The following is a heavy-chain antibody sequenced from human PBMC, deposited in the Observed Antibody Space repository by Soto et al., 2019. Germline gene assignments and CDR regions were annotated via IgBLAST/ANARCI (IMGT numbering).Heavy chain of an antibody. Sequence: SETLSLTCTVSGASITYGAYSWSWIRQTPGKGLEWIGYINHLETTFYNPSFESRLTLSIDRTKNQFALNLKSMSAADRAVYFCARGGGFDSFDYWGQGILVTVSS. D-gene: IGHD3-10*01. V-gene: IGHV4-30-2*01. CDR2: INHLETT. CDR1: GASITYGAYS. J-gene: IGHJ4*02. CDR3: ARGGGFDSFDY.